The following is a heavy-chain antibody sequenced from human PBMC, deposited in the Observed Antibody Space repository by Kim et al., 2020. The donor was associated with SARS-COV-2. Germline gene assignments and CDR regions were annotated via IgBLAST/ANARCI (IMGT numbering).Heavy chain of an antibody. Sequence: NPSLKSRVTISVDTSKNQFSLKLSSVTAADTAVYYCARVLEGYSSGWYEDYWGQGTLVTVSS. D-gene: IGHD6-19*01. J-gene: IGHJ4*02. V-gene: IGHV4-59*01. CDR3: ARVLEGYSSGWYEDY.